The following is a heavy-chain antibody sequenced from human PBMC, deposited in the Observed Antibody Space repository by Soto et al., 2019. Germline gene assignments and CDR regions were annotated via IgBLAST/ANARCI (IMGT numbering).Heavy chain of an antibody. V-gene: IGHV4-30-4*01. CDR2: IYYSGST. CDR3: ARDRWGVVRYFDY. J-gene: IGHJ4*02. D-gene: IGHD2-15*01. CDR1: GGSISSYY. Sequence: PSETLSLTCTVSGGSISSYYWSWIRQPPGKGLEWIGYIYYSGSTYYNPSLKSRVTISVDTSKNQFSLKLSSVTAADTAVYYCARDRWGVVRYFDYWGQGTLVTVS.